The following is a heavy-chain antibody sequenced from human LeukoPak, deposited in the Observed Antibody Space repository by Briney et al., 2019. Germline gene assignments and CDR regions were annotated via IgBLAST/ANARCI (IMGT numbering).Heavy chain of an antibody. CDR2: INPSGGST. D-gene: IGHD3-22*01. V-gene: IGHV1-46*01. CDR1: GYTFTSYH. J-gene: IGHJ4*02. Sequence: ASVKVSCKASGYTFTSYHMHWVRQAPGQGLEWMGIINPSGGSTSYAQKFQGRVTMTRDMSTSTVYMELSSLRSEDTAVYYCARDAGALRTYYYDSSGYPGDYWGQGTLVTVSS. CDR3: ARDAGALRTYYYDSSGYPGDY.